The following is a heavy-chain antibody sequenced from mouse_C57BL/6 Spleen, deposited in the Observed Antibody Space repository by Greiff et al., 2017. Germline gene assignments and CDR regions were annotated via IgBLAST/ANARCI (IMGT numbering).Heavy chain of an antibody. D-gene: IGHD1-1*01. Sequence: EVQLQQSGPELVKPGASVKISCKASGYTFTDYYMNWVKQSHGKSLEWIGDINPNNGGTSYNQKFKGKDTLTVDKSSSTAYMELRSLTSEDSAVXDCARSPYGSSPWFAYWGQGTLVTVAA. V-gene: IGHV1-26*01. CDR1: GYTFTDYY. J-gene: IGHJ3*01. CDR2: INPNNGGT. CDR3: ARSPYGSSPWFAY.